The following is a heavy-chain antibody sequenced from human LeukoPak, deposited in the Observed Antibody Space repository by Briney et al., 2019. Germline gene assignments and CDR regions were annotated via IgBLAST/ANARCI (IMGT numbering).Heavy chain of an antibody. Sequence: PGGFLRLSCTASGFTFGDYSMNWVRQAPGKGLKWVGFIRSKAYGGTTEYAASVKGRFTISRDDSKSIAYLQMNSLKTEDTAVYYCTRGRRATHDYWGQGTLVTVSS. CDR3: TRGRRATHDY. J-gene: IGHJ4*02. D-gene: IGHD1-26*01. V-gene: IGHV3-49*04. CDR1: GFTFGDYS. CDR2: IRSKAYGGTT.